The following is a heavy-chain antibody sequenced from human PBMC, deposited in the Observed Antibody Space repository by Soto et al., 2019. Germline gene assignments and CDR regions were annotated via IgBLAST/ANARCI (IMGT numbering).Heavy chain of an antibody. V-gene: IGHV4-59*01. D-gene: IGHD5-18*01. CDR1: GGSISSYY. Sequence: QVQLQESGPGLVKPSETLSLTCTVSGGSISSYYWSWIRQPPGKGLEWIGYIYYSGSTNYHPSLKSRVTISVDTSKNQSSLPLSSVTAADTAVYYCARDSGYSYSFVGGLFDYWGQGPLVTVSS. CDR3: ARDSGYSYSFVGGLFDY. CDR2: IYYSGST. J-gene: IGHJ4*02.